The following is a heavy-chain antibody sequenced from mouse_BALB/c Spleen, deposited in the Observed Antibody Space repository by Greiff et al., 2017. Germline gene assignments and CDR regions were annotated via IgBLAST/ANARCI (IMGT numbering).Heavy chain of an antibody. CDR1: GFNIKDTY. Sequence: VQLQQSGAELVKPGASVKLSCTASGFNIKDTYMHWVKQRPEQGLEWIGRIDPANGNTKYDPKFPGKATITADTSSNTAYLQLSSLTSEDTAVYYCARSGGPVYAMDYWGQGTSVTVSS. V-gene: IGHV14-3*02. J-gene: IGHJ4*01. CDR3: ARSGGPVYAMDY. CDR2: IDPANGNT. D-gene: IGHD3-2*02.